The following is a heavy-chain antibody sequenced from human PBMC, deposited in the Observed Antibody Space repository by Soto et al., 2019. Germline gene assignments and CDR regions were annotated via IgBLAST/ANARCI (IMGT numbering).Heavy chain of an antibody. Sequence: SVKVSCKASGGTFSSYAISWVRQAPGQGLEWMGGIIPIFGTANYAQKFQGRVTITADESTSTAYMELSSLRSEDTAVYYCARAGRSGYDLGYYYGMDVWGQGTTVTAP. CDR2: IIPIFGTA. V-gene: IGHV1-69*13. D-gene: IGHD5-12*01. CDR1: GGTFSSYA. CDR3: ARAGRSGYDLGYYYGMDV. J-gene: IGHJ6*02.